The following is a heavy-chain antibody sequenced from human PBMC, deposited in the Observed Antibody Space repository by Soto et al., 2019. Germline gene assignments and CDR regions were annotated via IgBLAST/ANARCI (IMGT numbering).Heavy chain of an antibody. J-gene: IGHJ6*02. D-gene: IGHD2-21*02. Sequence: QITLKESGPTLVKPTQTLTLTCTFSAFSLSTGGVGVGWIRQPPGKALEWLALIYWDDDKRYSPSLRSRLTITKDTSINQVLLTMTTMAPVDAATYYCIQSRCGGDCLQAYASYYYYGMDVWGQGTTVTVSS. CDR2: IYWDDDK. CDR1: AFSLSTGGVG. CDR3: IQSRCGGDCLQAYASYYYYGMDV. V-gene: IGHV2-5*02.